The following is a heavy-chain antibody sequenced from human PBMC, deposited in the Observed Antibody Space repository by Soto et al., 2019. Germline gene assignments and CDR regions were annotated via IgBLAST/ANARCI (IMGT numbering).Heavy chain of an antibody. D-gene: IGHD3-9*01. J-gene: IGHJ4*02. CDR3: ARGRGLRYCDWLLTDTPLDY. V-gene: IGHV4-34*01. CDR1: VGSFSGYY. CDR2: INHSGST. Sequence: SETLSLTCAFYVGSFSGYYWSCIRHPPGKGLEWIGEINHSGSTNYNPSLKSRVTISVDTSKNQFSLKLSSVTAADTAVYYCARGRGLRYCDWLLTDTPLDYWGEGTLVIVS.